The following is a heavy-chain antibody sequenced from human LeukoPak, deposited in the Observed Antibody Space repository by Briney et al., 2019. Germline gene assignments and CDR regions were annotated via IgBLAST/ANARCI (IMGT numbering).Heavy chain of an antibody. D-gene: IGHD6-13*01. CDR1: GFTFSSYG. CDR3: AKEPEYSSSWYQPLYY. Sequence: GGSLRLSCAASGFTFSSYGMHWVRQAPGKGLEWVAFIRYDGSNKYYADSVKGRFTISRDNSKNTLYLQMNSLRAEDTAVYYCAKEPEYSSSWYQPLYYWGQGTLVTVSS. V-gene: IGHV3-30*02. CDR2: IRYDGSNK. J-gene: IGHJ4*02.